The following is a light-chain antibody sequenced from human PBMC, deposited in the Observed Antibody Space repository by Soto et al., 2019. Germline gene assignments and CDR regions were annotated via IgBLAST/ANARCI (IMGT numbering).Light chain of an antibody. V-gene: IGKV3-15*01. CDR3: QQYNNWPLT. CDR1: QRVSNN. Sequence: EIVMTQSPASLCVSPGEGATLXCRASQRVSNNFFWSQQKPGEPPRLLIYGASTRATGIPARFSGSGSGTEFTLTISSRQSEDFAVYYCQQYNNWPLTFGGGTKVDIK. J-gene: IGKJ4*01. CDR2: GAS.